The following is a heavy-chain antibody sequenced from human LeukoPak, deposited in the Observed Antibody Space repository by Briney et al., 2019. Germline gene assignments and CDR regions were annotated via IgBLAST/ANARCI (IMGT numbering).Heavy chain of an antibody. CDR1: GGSISSYY. CDR3: ARRVLEWLGGGFDP. V-gene: IGHV4-59*01. Sequence: TSETLFLTCTVSGGSISSYYWSWIRQPPGKGLEWIGYIYYSGSTNYNPFLKSRVTISVDTSKNQFSLKLSSVTAADTAVYYCARRVLEWLGGGFDPWGQGTLVTVSS. J-gene: IGHJ5*02. CDR2: IYYSGST. D-gene: IGHD3-3*01.